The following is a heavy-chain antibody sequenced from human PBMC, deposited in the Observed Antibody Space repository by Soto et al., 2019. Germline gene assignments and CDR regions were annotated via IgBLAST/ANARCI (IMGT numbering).Heavy chain of an antibody. CDR2: IWYDGSNK. J-gene: IGHJ6*02. D-gene: IGHD5-12*01. CDR1: GFTFSSYG. CDR3: ARDNGYSGYDRYHGMLV. Sequence: GGSLRLSCAASGFTFSSYGMHWVRQAPGKGLEWVAVIWYDGSNKYYADSVKGRFTISRDNSKNTLYLQMNSLRAEDTAVYYCARDNGYSGYDRYHGMLVWGQGTTVTVSS. V-gene: IGHV3-33*01.